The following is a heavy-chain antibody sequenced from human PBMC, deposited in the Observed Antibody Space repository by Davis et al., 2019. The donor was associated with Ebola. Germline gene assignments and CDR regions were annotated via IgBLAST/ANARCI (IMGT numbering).Heavy chain of an antibody. J-gene: IGHJ4*02. V-gene: IGHV1-2*02. Sequence: ASVKVSCRASGYIFIDYYVHWVRQAPGQGLEHMGWINPKNGVIRYAEKFRGRVTMTRDTSIRTAYLELSGLRSDDTATFYCASYCWSPNCMGDFWGQGTLVTVSS. CDR1: GYIFIDYY. CDR2: INPKNGVI. D-gene: IGHD3-3*01. CDR3: ASYCWSPNCMGDF.